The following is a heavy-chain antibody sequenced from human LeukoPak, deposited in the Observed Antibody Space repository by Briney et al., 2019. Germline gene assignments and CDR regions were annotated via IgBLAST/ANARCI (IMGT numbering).Heavy chain of an antibody. V-gene: IGHV3-23*01. J-gene: IGHJ4*02. CDR3: VTEVSGSFPT. CDR1: GFTFSSYA. CDR2: ISGGSGST. Sequence: GGSLRLSCAASGFTFSSYAMNWVRQAPGKGLEWVSAISGGSGSTYYADSVKGRFTISRDTSKNTLYLQMNSLKSEDTAVYYCVTEVSGSFPTWGQGTLVTVSS. D-gene: IGHD1-26*01.